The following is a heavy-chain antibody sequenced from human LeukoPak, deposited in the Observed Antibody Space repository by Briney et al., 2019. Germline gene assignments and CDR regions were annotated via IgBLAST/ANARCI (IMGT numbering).Heavy chain of an antibody. Sequence: AGGSLRLSCAASGFTFSSYAMHWVRQAPGKGLEWVAVISYDGSNKYYADSVKGRFTISRDNSKNTLYLQMNSLRAEDTAVYYCAKALHLGDGNNWLPDFWGQGTLVTVSS. V-gene: IGHV3-30-3*01. CDR2: ISYDGSNK. D-gene: IGHD5-24*01. CDR1: GFTFSSYA. CDR3: AKALHLGDGNNWLPDF. J-gene: IGHJ4*02.